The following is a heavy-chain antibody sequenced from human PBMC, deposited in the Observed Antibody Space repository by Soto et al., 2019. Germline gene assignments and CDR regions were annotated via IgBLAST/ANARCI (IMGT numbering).Heavy chain of an antibody. J-gene: IGHJ4*02. CDR1: GFTLSYHW. Sequence: VQLVESGGGLVQPGGPLRLSCAASGFTLSYHWIHWVRQAPGKGLVWVSRISSDGSSIVYADSVKGRFTLSRDNAKNTLYLQMNSLRAEDTAVYYCARVGGGGSGSYFDSWGQGTLVTVSS. V-gene: IGHV3-74*01. D-gene: IGHD1-26*01. CDR2: ISSDGSSI. CDR3: ARVGGGGSGSYFDS.